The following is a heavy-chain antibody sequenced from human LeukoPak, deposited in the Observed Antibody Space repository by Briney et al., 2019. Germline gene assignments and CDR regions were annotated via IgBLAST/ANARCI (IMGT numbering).Heavy chain of an antibody. CDR3: ASRNTYYYYGIDV. Sequence: GGSLRLSCAASGFTFSSYWMHWVRQAPGKGLVWVSHINSDASSTGYADSVKGRFTISRDNAKNTLYLQMNSLRAEDTAVYYCASRNTYYYYGIDVWRQGTTVTVSS. J-gene: IGHJ6*02. V-gene: IGHV3-74*01. D-gene: IGHD1-14*01. CDR1: GFTFSSYW. CDR2: INSDASST.